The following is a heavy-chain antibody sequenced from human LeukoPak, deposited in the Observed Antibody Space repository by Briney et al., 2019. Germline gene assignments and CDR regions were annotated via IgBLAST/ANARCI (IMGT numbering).Heavy chain of an antibody. CDR3: ARVDSKRPAPLDY. CDR1: GYTFTSYG. CDR2: INPSGGST. J-gene: IGHJ4*02. V-gene: IGHV1-46*01. D-gene: IGHD3-9*01. Sequence: ASVKVSCKASGYTFTSYGISWVRQAPGQGLEWMGIINPSGGSTSYAQKFQGRVTMTRDMSTSTVYMELSSLRSEDTAVYYCARVDSKRPAPLDYWGQGTLVTVSS.